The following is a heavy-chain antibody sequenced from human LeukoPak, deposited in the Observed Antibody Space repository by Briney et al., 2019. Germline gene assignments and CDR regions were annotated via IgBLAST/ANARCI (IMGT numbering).Heavy chain of an antibody. Sequence: GGSLRLSCAASGFTFSSYSMNWVRQAPGKGLEWVSSISSSTSYIYYADSVKGRFTISRDNAKNSLYLQMNSLRAEDTAVYYCARDVHGGVFDYWGQGTLVTVSS. D-gene: IGHD3-10*01. V-gene: IGHV3-21*01. J-gene: IGHJ4*02. CDR3: ARDVHGGVFDY. CDR1: GFTFSSYS. CDR2: ISSSTSYI.